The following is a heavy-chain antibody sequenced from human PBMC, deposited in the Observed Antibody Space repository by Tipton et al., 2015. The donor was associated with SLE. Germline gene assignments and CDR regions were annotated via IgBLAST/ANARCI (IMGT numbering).Heavy chain of an antibody. CDR1: GYTFTSYP. CDR3: ARDGTGPVAFDY. D-gene: IGHD7-27*01. J-gene: IGHJ4*02. CDR2: ISTANGHT. Sequence: LVQFGAEVKKPGASVKVSCKASGYTFTSYPINWVRQAPGQGLEWMGWISTANGHTNYAENLQGRVTMTTDTSTGTAYMELRSLRSDDTAVYYCARDGTGPVAFDYWGQGTLVTVSS. V-gene: IGHV1-18*01.